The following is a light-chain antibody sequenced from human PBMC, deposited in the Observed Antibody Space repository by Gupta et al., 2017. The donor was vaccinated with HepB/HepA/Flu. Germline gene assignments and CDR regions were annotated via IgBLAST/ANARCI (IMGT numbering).Light chain of an antibody. CDR2: NTN. J-gene: IGLJ2*01. V-gene: IGLV8-61*01. CDR1: SGSVSASYY. CDR3: VLYMGYGIVV. Sequence: QTVVTQEPSFSVSPGGTVTLTCGLSSGSVSASYYPSWYQQTPGQAPRTLIYNTNTRSSGVPDRFSGSILGNRAALTITGAQADDESDYYCVLYMGYGIVVFGGGTKLTVL.